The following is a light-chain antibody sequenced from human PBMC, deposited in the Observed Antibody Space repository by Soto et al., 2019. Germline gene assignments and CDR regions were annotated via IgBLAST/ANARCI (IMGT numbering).Light chain of an antibody. CDR2: GAS. CDR1: QSVSSSY. Sequence: EIVLTQSPGTLSLSPGERATLSCRASQSVSSSYLAWYQQKPGQAPRLLIYGASSRATGIPDRFSGSGSGTDFTLTISRLEPEDFAVYSCQQYGSSRYTSGQGTTLEIK. CDR3: QQYGSSRYT. J-gene: IGKJ2*01. V-gene: IGKV3-20*01.